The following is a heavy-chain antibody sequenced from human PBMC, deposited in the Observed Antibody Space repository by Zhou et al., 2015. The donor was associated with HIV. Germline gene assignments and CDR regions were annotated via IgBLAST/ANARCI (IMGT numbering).Heavy chain of an antibody. J-gene: IGHJ6*02. D-gene: IGHD4-23*01. CDR2: INAGNGNT. Sequence: QVQLVQSGAEEKKPGASVKVSCKASGYTFTSYAMHWVRQAPGQRLEWMGWINAGNGNTKYSQKFQGRVTITRDTSASTAYMELSSLRSEDTAVYYCARAPDYGGNSGQYYGMDVWGQGTTGHRSP. CDR3: ARAPDYGGNSGQYYGMDV. V-gene: IGHV1-3*05. CDR1: GYTFTSYA.